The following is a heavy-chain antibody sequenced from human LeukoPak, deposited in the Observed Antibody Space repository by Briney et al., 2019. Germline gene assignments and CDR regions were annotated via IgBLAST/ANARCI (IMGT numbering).Heavy chain of an antibody. J-gene: IGHJ4*02. Sequence: ASVKVSCKASGYTFTGYYMHWVRQAPGQGLEWMGWINPNSGGTNYAQKFQGRVTITRDTSISTAYMELSRLRSDDTAVYYCARATFYHSSGYYYPDYWGQGTLVTVSS. D-gene: IGHD3-22*01. CDR2: INPNSGGT. CDR3: ARATFYHSSGYYYPDY. CDR1: GYTFTGYY. V-gene: IGHV1-2*02.